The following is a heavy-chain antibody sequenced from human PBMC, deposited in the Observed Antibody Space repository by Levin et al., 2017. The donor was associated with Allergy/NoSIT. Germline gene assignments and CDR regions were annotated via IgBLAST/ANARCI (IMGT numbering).Heavy chain of an antibody. CDR3: AKADLQSHSYYDFWSGFPYAFDI. CDR1: GFTFSSYA. Sequence: GGSLRLSCAASGFTFSSYAMSWVRQAPGKGLEWVSAISGSGGSTYYADSVKGRFTISRDNSKNTLYLQMNSLRAEDTAVYYCAKADLQSHSYYDFWSGFPYAFDIWGQGTMVTVSS. D-gene: IGHD3-3*01. V-gene: IGHV3-23*01. J-gene: IGHJ3*02. CDR2: ISGSGGST.